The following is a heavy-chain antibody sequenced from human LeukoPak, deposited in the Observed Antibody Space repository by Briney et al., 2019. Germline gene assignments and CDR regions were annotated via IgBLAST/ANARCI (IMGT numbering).Heavy chain of an antibody. D-gene: IGHD3-10*01. CDR2: ISSSGSTI. Sequence: PGGSLRLSCAASGFTFSSYEMNWVRQAPGKGLEWVSYISSSGSTIYYADSVKGRFTISRDNAKNSLYLQMNSLRAEDTAVYYRARDRLLLWFGELSNYYYYGMDVWGKGTTVTVSS. J-gene: IGHJ6*04. CDR3: ARDRLLLWFGELSNYYYYGMDV. CDR1: GFTFSSYE. V-gene: IGHV3-48*03.